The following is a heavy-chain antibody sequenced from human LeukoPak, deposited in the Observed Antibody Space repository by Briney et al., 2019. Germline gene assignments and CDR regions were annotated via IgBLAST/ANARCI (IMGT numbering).Heavy chain of an antibody. CDR3: ARDRITGTTDWFDP. J-gene: IGHJ5*02. CDR2: IYTSGST. CDR1: GGSISSGSYY. D-gene: IGHD1-20*01. Sequence: SSETLSLTCTVSGGSISSGSYYWSWIRQPAGKGLEWIGRIYTSGSTNYNPSLKSRVTISVGTSKNQFSLKLSSVTAADTAVYYCARDRITGTTDWFDPWGQGTLVTVSS. V-gene: IGHV4-61*02.